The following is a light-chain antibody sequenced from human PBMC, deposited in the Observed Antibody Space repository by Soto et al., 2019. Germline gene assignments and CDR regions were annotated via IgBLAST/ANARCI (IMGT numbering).Light chain of an antibody. CDR1: SSDVGGYNY. Sequence: QSALTQPPSASGSPGQSVTISCTGTSSDVGGYNYVSWYQQHPGKAPKLMISEVSKRTSGVPDRFSGSKSGNTASLTVSGLKAEDEADYYCSSFAGNNNVVFGGGTKLTVL. CDR3: SSFAGNNNVV. V-gene: IGLV2-8*01. CDR2: EVS. J-gene: IGLJ2*01.